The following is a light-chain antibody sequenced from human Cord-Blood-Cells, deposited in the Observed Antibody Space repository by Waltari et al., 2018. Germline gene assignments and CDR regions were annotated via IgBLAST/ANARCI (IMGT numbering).Light chain of an antibody. CDR3: QVWDSSSDHVV. V-gene: IGLV3-21*03. Sequence: SYVLTQPPSVSVAPGKTARITCGGNNIGSKSVHWYQQKPGQAPVLVVYDDSHRPSGIPQQFSGSNTGNTATLTISRVEAGDEADYYCQVWDSSSDHVVFGGGTKLTVL. CDR1: NIGSKS. J-gene: IGLJ2*01. CDR2: DDS.